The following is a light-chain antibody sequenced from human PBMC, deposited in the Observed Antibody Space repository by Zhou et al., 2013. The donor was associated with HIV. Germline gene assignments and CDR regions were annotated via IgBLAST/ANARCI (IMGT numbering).Light chain of an antibody. V-gene: IGKV1-8*01. J-gene: IGKJ2*03. Sequence: AIRMTQSPSSFSASTGDRVTITCRASQGISSYLAWYQQKPGKAPKLLIYAASTLQSGVPSRFSGTGFGTHFSLTISGLQPEDFATYFCHQSYRLYSFGQGTKVET. CDR1: QGISSY. CDR3: HQSYRLYS. CDR2: AAS.